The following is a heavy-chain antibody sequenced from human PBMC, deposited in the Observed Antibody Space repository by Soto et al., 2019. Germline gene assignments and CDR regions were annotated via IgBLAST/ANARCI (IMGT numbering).Heavy chain of an antibody. D-gene: IGHD3-16*01. CDR2: ISGSGGST. CDR1: GFTFSSYA. J-gene: IGHJ5*02. Sequence: EVQLLESGGGLVHPGGSLRLSCAASGFTFSSYAMSWVRQAPGKGLEWVSAISGSGGSTYYAESVKGRFTISRDNSKNTLYLQMKRMRAEDTAVYYCAKPLGINWFDTWGQGTLVTVSS. CDR3: AKPLGINWFDT. V-gene: IGHV3-23*01.